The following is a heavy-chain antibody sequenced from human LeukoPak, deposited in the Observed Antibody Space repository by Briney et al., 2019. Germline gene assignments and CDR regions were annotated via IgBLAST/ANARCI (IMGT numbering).Heavy chain of an antibody. D-gene: IGHD3-3*01. V-gene: IGHV1-8*03. Sequence: GASVKVSCKASGYTFTSYDINWVRQATGQGLEWMGWMNPNSGNTGYAQKFQGRDTITRNSSISTAYMELSSLRSEDTAVYYCARGGDLYDFWSGYYNPWGQGTLVTVSS. J-gene: IGHJ5*02. CDR1: GYTFTSYD. CDR3: ARGGDLYDFWSGYYNP. CDR2: MNPNSGNT.